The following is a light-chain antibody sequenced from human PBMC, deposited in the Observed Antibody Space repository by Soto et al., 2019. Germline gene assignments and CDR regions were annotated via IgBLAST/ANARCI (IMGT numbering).Light chain of an antibody. V-gene: IGKV2-40*01. CDR3: MQRIEFPLT. CDR1: QSLLDSDDGNTY. J-gene: IGKJ4*01. Sequence: DIVMTQPPLSLPVTPGEPASISCRSSQSLLDSDDGNTYLDWYLQKPGQSPQLLIYAISYRASGVPDRFSGSGSGTDFTLKISRVEAEDVGVYYCMQRIEFPLTFGGGTKVEIK. CDR2: AIS.